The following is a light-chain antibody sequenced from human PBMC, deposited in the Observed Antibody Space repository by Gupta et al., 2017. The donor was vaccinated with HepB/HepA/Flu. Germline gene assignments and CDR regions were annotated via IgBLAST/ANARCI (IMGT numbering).Light chain of an antibody. CDR1: QSVFYNSNNMNY. CDR3: QQHYSTPLT. J-gene: IGKJ4*01. V-gene: IGKV4-1*01. Sequence: DIVMTQSPDSLPVSLGERATIYCKSSQSVFYNSNNMNYLAWYQQKPGQPPKLLIYWASTRESGVPDRFSGSGSGTDFTLTITSLQAEDVAVYYCQQHYSTPLTFGGGTKVEIK. CDR2: WAS.